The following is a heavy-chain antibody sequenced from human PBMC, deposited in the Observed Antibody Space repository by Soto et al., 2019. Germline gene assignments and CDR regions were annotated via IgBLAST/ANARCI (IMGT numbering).Heavy chain of an antibody. CDR1: GFSFSSDA. CDR3: AKTPPTDSSGWYEPEVFDY. J-gene: IGHJ4*02. Sequence: GGSLRLSCAASGFSFSSDAMSWVRQAPGKGLEWVSAISGTVGRTYYADSVKGRFTISRDNSKNTLYLQMNSLRAEDTAVYYCAKTPPTDSSGWYEPEVFDYWGQGTLVTVSS. D-gene: IGHD6-19*01. CDR2: ISGTVGRT. V-gene: IGHV3-23*01.